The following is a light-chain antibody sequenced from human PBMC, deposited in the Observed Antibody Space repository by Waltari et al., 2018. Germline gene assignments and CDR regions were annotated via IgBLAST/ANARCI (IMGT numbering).Light chain of an antibody. CDR2: VNSDGSH. V-gene: IGLV4-69*01. Sequence: QLVLTQSPSASASLGASVKPTCPLSSGHSTNIIAWLQQQPEKGPRYSMNVNSDGSHNKGVGIPDRFSGSSSGAERYLTISSLQSEDEADYYCQTGGHGTWVFGGGTRLTVL. CDR3: QTGGHGTWV. CDR1: SGHSTNI. J-gene: IGLJ3*02.